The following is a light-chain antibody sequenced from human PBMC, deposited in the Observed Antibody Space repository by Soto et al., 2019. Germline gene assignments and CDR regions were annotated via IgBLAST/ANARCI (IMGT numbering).Light chain of an antibody. J-gene: IGKJ4*01. CDR1: QGISSL. V-gene: IGKV1-12*01. CDR3: QQANSFPLT. Sequence: DIQMTQSPSSVSASVGDRVTITCRASQGISSLLAWYQQKPGKAPNLLIYAASSLQSGVPSRFSGSGSGTDFTLTISSLQPEDFSTYYCQQANSFPLTFGGGTKVASK. CDR2: AAS.